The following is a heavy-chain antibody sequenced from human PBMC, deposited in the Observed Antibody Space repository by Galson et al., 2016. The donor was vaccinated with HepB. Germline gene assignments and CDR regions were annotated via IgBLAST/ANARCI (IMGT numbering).Heavy chain of an antibody. D-gene: IGHD6-19*01. J-gene: IGHJ5*02. V-gene: IGHV2-5*02. Sequence: PALVKPTQTLTLTCTFSGFSLTTSGVGVGWIRQPPGKAPEWLAIIYWDHDKRYSPSLESRLAITKDTSKNQVVLTMTHMDPVDTATYYCAHRLNSGWVSWFDPWGPGILVTVSS. CDR1: GFSLTTSGVG. CDR2: IYWDHDK. CDR3: AHRLNSGWVSWFDP.